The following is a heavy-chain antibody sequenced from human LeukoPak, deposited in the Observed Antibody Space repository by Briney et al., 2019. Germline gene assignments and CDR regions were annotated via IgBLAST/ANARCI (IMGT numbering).Heavy chain of an antibody. CDR1: KFRFSDYG. Sequence: GGSLRLSCSASKFRFSDYGMQWVRQAPGKGLEWVAFIRYDGTKTNYAESVRGRFTISRDNSKNTLYLQMNSLRADDTAVFYCAKDGVILAPGESWYMDVWGSGTPVTVSS. CDR3: AKDGVILAPGESWYMDV. CDR2: IRYDGTKT. V-gene: IGHV3-30*02. J-gene: IGHJ6*03. D-gene: IGHD3-10*01.